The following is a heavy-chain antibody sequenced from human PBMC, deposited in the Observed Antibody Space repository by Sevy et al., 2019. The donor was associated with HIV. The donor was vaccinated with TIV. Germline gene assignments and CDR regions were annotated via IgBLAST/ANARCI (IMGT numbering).Heavy chain of an antibody. CDR3: AGGEYYDFSLLRTSYYGMDV. CDR2: ISSSGSTI. J-gene: IGHJ6*02. CDR1: GFTFSDYY. Sequence: GGSLRLSCAASGFTFSDYYMSWIRQAPGKGLEWVSYISSSGSTIYYADSVKGRFTISRDNAKNSLYLQMNSLRAEDTAVYYCAGGEYYDFSLLRTSYYGMDVWGQGTTVTVSS. V-gene: IGHV3-11*01. D-gene: IGHD3-3*01.